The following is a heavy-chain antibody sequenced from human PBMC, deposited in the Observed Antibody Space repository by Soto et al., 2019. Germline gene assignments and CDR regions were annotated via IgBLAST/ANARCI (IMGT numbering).Heavy chain of an antibody. V-gene: IGHV4-31*03. CDR3: ARARVPYSSTWYKYDYYGMDV. CDR2: IHHSGNT. D-gene: IGHD6-13*01. Sequence: PSETLCLRCCVSGGSMSSSSYYWSWIRQHPGKGLEWVGYIHHSGNTRYNPSLKSRVTLFVDTSKNQFSLMLSSLTAADTAVYFCARARVPYSSTWYKYDYYGMDVWGQGTTVTVSS. J-gene: IGHJ6*02. CDR1: GGSMSSSSYY.